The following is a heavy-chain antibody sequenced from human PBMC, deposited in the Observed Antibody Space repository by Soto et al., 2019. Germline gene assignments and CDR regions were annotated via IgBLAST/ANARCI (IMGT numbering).Heavy chain of an antibody. CDR1: GYTFTSYG. CDR2: ISAYNVNT. CDR3: ARVIFLDNWFDH. D-gene: IGHD3-3*02. V-gene: IGHV1-18*01. Sequence: ASVKVSCKASGYTFTSYGISWVRQAPGQGLEWMGWISAYNVNTNYAQKLQGRVTMTTDTSTSAAYMELRSLRSGDTAVYYCARVIFLDNWFDHWGQGTLVTVS. J-gene: IGHJ5*02.